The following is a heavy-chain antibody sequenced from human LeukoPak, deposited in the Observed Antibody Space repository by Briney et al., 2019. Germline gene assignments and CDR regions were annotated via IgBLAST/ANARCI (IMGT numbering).Heavy chain of an antibody. CDR1: GGTFISYA. CDR3: ARCRYNWNDAAY. D-gene: IGHD1-20*01. CDR2: IIPIFGTA. V-gene: IGHV1-69*06. Sequence: SVQVSCKASGGTFISYAISWVRQAPGQGLEWMGGIIPIFGTANYAQKFQGRVTITADKSTSTAYMELSSLRSEDTAVYYCARCRYNWNDAAYWGQGTLVTVSS. J-gene: IGHJ4*02.